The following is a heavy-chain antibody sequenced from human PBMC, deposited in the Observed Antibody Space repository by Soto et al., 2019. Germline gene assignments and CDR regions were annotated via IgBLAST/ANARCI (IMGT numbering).Heavy chain of an antibody. CDR3: ARVFREHSSSYWIDS. Sequence: ASVKVSCKASGYIFTANFINWVRQAPGQGLEWMGRLNPNTGDAEYAQEFQGRVTMTRDTSISTAYMEVTSLTSDDTAVYYCARVFREHSSSYWIDSLGQGTLVTVSS. CDR1: GYIFTANF. J-gene: IGHJ4*02. D-gene: IGHD3-22*01. CDR2: LNPNTGDA. V-gene: IGHV1-2*06.